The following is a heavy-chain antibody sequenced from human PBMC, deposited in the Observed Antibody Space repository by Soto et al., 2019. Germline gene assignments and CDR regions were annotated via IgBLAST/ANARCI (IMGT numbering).Heavy chain of an antibody. D-gene: IGHD6-13*01. Sequence: SETLSLTCTFSGCSISSGDYYLSWIRQPPGKGLEWIGYIYYSGSTYYNPSLKSRVTISVDTSKNQFSLKLSSVTAADTAVYYCARLAAVDNWFDPWGQGTLVTVSS. V-gene: IGHV4-30-4*01. CDR2: IYYSGST. CDR1: GCSISSGDYY. CDR3: ARLAAVDNWFDP. J-gene: IGHJ5*02.